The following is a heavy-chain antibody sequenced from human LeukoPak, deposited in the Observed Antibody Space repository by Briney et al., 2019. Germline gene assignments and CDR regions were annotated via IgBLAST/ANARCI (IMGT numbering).Heavy chain of an antibody. D-gene: IGHD2-2*01. Sequence: GGSLRLSCAASGFTFSSYSMNWVRQAPGKGLEWVSSISSSSSYIYYADSVKGRFTISRDNAKNSLYLQMNSLRAEDTAVYYCARVYTPRRDIVVVPAAYWYFDLWGRGTLVTVSS. CDR3: ARVYTPRRDIVVVPAAYWYFDL. J-gene: IGHJ2*01. CDR2: ISSSSSYI. V-gene: IGHV3-21*01. CDR1: GFTFSSYS.